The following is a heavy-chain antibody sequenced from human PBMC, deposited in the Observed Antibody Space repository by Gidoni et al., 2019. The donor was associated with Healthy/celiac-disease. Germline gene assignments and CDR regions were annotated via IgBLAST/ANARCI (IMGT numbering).Heavy chain of an antibody. D-gene: IGHD1-26*01. J-gene: IGHJ4*02. CDR1: GGTFSSYA. CDR2: IIPIFGTA. CDR3: ARDGRGSGSYEPVDY. Sequence: QVQMVQSGAEVKKPGSSVKVSCKASGGTFSSYAISWVRQAPGQGLAWMGGIIPIFGTASYAQKFQGRVTITADKSTSTAYMELSSLRSEDTAVYYCARDGRGSGSYEPVDYWGQGTLVTLSS. V-gene: IGHV1-69*06.